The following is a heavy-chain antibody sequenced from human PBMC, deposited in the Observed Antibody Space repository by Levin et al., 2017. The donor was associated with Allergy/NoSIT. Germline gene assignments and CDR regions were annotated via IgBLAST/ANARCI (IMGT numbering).Heavy chain of an antibody. Sequence: ASVKVSCAASGFTFNTYSMNWVRQAPGKGLEWVSYISSSSSTIYYADSVKGRFTISRDNAKNSLDLQMNSLRAEDTAVYYCARGRYSYYFDYWGQGTLVTVSS. J-gene: IGHJ4*02. D-gene: IGHD2-15*01. CDR1: GFTFNTYS. CDR2: ISSSSSTI. V-gene: IGHV3-48*01. CDR3: ARGRYSYYFDY.